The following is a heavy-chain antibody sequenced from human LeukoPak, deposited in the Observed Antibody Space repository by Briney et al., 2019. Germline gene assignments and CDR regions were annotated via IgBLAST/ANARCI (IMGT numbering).Heavy chain of an antibody. J-gene: IGHJ6*02. CDR2: IIPILGIA. D-gene: IGHD4-17*01. Sequence: ASVQVSCQASGGTFSSYAISWVRQAPGHRLEWMGRIIPILGIANYAQKFQGRVTITADKSTSTAYMELSSLRSEDTAVYYCARGTLVTVRHYGMDVWGQGTTVTVSS. CDR1: GGTFSSYA. CDR3: ARGTLVTVRHYGMDV. V-gene: IGHV1-69*04.